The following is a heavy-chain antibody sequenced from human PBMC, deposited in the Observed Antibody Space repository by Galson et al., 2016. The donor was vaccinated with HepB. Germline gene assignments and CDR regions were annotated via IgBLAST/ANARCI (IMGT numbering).Heavy chain of an antibody. J-gene: IGHJ5*02. D-gene: IGHD3/OR15-3a*01. V-gene: IGHV3-48*02. CDR1: GFTFSNCD. CDR3: ARDFWTTPTRGVWFDP. Sequence: SLRLSCAASGFTFSNCDMNWVRQAPGKGLECVSYISSSSSSIYQADSMKGRFTISRDNAKNSLYLQMNSLRDEDTAVYYCARDFWTTPTRGVWFDPWGQGTLVTVSS. CDR2: ISSSSSSI.